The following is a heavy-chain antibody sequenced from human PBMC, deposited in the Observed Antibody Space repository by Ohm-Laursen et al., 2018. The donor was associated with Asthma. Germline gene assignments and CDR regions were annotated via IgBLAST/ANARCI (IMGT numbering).Heavy chain of an antibody. Sequence: SLRLSCSASGFTFSSYAMSWVRQAPGKGLEWVANTNEDGSEIYYVDSVKGRFTISRDNAKNSLYLQMNSLRVEDTAVYYCAKVGLTYYNAMDVWGQGTTVTVSS. V-gene: IGHV3-7*03. J-gene: IGHJ6*02. D-gene: IGHD4/OR15-4a*01. CDR1: GFTFSSYA. CDR3: AKVGLTYYNAMDV. CDR2: TNEDGSEI.